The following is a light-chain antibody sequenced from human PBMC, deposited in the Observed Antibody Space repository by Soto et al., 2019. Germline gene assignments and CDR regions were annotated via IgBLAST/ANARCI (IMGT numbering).Light chain of an antibody. CDR1: SSDVGGYNY. CDR3: SSFTNTITRYA. J-gene: IGLJ1*01. CDR2: EVS. Sequence: QSALTQPASVSGSPGQSITISCTGTSSDVGGYNYVSWFQHHPGKAPKLIIYEVSYRPSGVSNRFSGSKSGDTASLTISGLQAEDEADYYCSSFTNTITRYAFGPVTKLTVL. V-gene: IGLV2-14*01.